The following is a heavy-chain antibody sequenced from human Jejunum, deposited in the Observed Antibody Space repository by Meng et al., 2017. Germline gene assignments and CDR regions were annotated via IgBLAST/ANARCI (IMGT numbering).Heavy chain of an antibody. V-gene: IGHV1-8*01. Sequence: QVQLVQSGAEVKNPGASVKVSCKASGYSFTPYNINWVRQAAGQGFEWMGWMNPTSGDTGYAQKFQGRITITRDTSTSTTNMELSSLRSDDTAMYYCARGHVTLDPWGQGTLVTVSS. CDR2: MNPTSGDT. J-gene: IGHJ5*02. CDR3: ARGHVTLDP. CDR1: GYSFTPYN.